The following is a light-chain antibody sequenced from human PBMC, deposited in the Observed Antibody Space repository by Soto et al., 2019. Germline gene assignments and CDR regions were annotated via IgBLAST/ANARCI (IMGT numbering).Light chain of an antibody. CDR3: GTWDSSLSGVV. CDR2: DNN. J-gene: IGLJ3*02. CDR1: SSNIGNNY. Sequence: QSVLTQPPSVSAAPGQKVTISCSGSSSNIGNNYVSWYQQLPGTAPKFLIYDNNKRPSGIPDRFSGSKSGTSATLGITGLQTGDEADYYCGTWDSSLSGVVFGGGTKVTVL. V-gene: IGLV1-51*01.